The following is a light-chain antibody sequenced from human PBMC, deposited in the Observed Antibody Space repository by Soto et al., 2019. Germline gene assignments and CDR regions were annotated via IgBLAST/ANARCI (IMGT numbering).Light chain of an antibody. CDR1: QSIKIF. V-gene: IGKV1-39*01. CDR3: RQGYRSPYT. J-gene: IGKJ2*01. Sequence: IQMTQSPSSLSASVGDSVTVTCRASQSIKIFLNWYQQKQGKATTLLIYGASSLQSGVPSRFTGGGSRADFTRTISSLQRGEFATSYCRQGYRSPYTFGQGTKLEIK. CDR2: GAS.